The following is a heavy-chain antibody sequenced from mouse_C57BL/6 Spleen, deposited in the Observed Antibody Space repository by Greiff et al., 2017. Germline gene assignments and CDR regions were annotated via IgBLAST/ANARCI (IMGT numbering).Heavy chain of an antibody. CDR3: ARADYGSRFDY. D-gene: IGHD1-1*01. CDR1: GYTFTSYW. CDR2: IYPGSGST. J-gene: IGHJ2*01. Sequence: QVQLKQPGAELVKPGASVKMSCKASGYTFTSYWITWVKQRPGQGLEWIGDIYPGSGSTNYNEKFKCKATLTVDTSSSTAYMQLSSLTSEDSAVYVCARADYGSRFDYWGQGTTLTVSA. V-gene: IGHV1-55*01.